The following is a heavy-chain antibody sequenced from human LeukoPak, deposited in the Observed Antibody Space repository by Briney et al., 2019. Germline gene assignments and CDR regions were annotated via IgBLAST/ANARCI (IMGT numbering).Heavy chain of an antibody. D-gene: IGHD3-3*01. J-gene: IGHJ6*03. CDR1: GFTFSSYA. CDR2: ISGSGGST. V-gene: IGHV3-23*01. Sequence: GGSLRLSCAASGFTFSSYAMSWVRQAPGKGLEWVSAISGSGGSTYYADSVKGRFTISRDNSKNTLYLQMNSLRAEDTAVYYCAKGRIFGVVYYYYYMDVWGKGTTVTVSS. CDR3: AKGRIFGVVYYYYYMDV.